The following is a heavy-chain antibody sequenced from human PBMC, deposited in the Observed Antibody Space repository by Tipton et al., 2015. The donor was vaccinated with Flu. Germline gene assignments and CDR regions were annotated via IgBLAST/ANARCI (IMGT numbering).Heavy chain of an antibody. CDR3: ARDPSLGMPDYFDY. CDR1: GGSISSGGAY. Sequence: TLSLTCTVSGGSISSGGAYWSWIRQLPGKGLEWIGGIYYSGSTYYSPSLESRVSISVDTSKKQFSLQLRSVTAADTAVYYCARDPSLGMPDYFDYWGQGTLVTASS. D-gene: IGHD2-2*01. J-gene: IGHJ4*02. CDR2: IYYSGST. V-gene: IGHV4-31*03.